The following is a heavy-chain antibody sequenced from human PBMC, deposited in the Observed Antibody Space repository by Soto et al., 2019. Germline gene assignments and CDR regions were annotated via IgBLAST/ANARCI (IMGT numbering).Heavy chain of an antibody. CDR2: IKQDGSEK. J-gene: IGHJ6*02. D-gene: IGHD2-15*01. Sequence: GGSLRLSCAASGFTFSSYWMSWVRQAPGKGLEWVANIKQDGSEKYYVDSVKGRFTISRDNAKNSLYLQMNSLRAEDTAVYYCARGKGKSTLLVVPIYGMDVWGQGTTVTVSS. CDR3: ARGKGKSTLLVVPIYGMDV. CDR1: GFTFSSYW. V-gene: IGHV3-7*01.